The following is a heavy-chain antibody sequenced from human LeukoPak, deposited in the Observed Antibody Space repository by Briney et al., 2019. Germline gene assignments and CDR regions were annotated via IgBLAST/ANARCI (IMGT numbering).Heavy chain of an antibody. Sequence: PSETLSLTCTVSGGSISTINYYWGWIRQPPGKGLEWIGTIYCDGGTYYNPSLTSRVTISVDTSKNQFSLKLSSVTAADTAVYYCASLRFLERFFDYWGQGTLVTVSS. V-gene: IGHV4-39*07. CDR3: ASLRFLERFFDY. J-gene: IGHJ4*02. CDR1: GGSISTINYY. CDR2: IYCDGGT. D-gene: IGHD3-3*01.